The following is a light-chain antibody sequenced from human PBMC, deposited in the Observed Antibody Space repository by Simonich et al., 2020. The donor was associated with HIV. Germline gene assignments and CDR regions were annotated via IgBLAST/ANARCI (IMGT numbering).Light chain of an antibody. CDR2: DVS. CDR3: ISYTTGTTWV. V-gene: IGLV2-14*01. J-gene: IGLJ3*02. CDR1: SSDVGGYNY. Sequence: QSALTQPASVSGSPGQSITISCTGTSSDVGGYNYVSWYQQHPGKAPKLMIYDVSKRPSGVSSRFSGSKSGNTASLTISGLQAEDEADYYCISYTTGTTWVFGGGTKLTVL.